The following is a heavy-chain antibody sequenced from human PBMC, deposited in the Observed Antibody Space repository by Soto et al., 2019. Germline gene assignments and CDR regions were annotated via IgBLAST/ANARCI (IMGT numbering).Heavy chain of an antibody. CDR1: GGSVSSGSYY. V-gene: IGHV4-61*01. CDR2: IYYSGST. CDR3: ARDRGYCSGGSCYEWFDP. J-gene: IGHJ5*02. D-gene: IGHD2-15*01. Sequence: SSETLSLTCTVSGGSVSSGSYYWSWIRQPPGKGLEWIGYIYYSGSTNYNPSLKSRVTISVDTSKNQFSLKLSSVTAADTAVYYCARDRGYCSGGSCYEWFDPWGQGTLVTVSS.